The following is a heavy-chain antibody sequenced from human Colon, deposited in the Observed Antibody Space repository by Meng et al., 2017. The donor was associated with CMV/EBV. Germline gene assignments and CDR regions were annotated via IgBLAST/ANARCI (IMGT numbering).Heavy chain of an antibody. J-gene: IGHJ1*01. CDR2: ISTSGRDI. Sequence: GESLKISCAASGFTFDDYAMHWVRQAPGKGLEWVSSISTSGRDIYYADSVKGRFTLSRDNAKNSLYLQMDSLRAEDTAVYYCVRHLEAGRNGYSEPFWGQGTLVTVSS. CDR3: VRHLEAGRNGYSEPF. V-gene: IGHV3-21*01. D-gene: IGHD5-18*01. CDR1: GFTFDDYA.